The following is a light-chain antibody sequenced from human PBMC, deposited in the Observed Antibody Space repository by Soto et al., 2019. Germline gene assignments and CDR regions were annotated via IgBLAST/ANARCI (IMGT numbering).Light chain of an antibody. V-gene: IGLV2-11*01. CDR3: CSYAGSYAVV. CDR2: DVT. CDR1: SSDVGGY. Sequence: QSVLTQPRSVSGSPGQSVTVSCTGTSSDVGGYVSWYQQHPGKAPKLMIYDVTERPSGVPDRFSGSKSGNTASLTISGLQAEDEADYYCCSYAGSYAVVFGGGTKLTVI. J-gene: IGLJ2*01.